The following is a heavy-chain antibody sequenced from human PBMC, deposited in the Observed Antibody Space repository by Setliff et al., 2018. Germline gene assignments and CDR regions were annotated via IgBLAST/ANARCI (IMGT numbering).Heavy chain of an antibody. J-gene: IGHJ4*02. D-gene: IGHD6-13*01. Sequence: PGGSLRLSCAASGFTFDDYGMSWVRQAPGKGLEWVSSISSSSSYIYYADSVKGRFTISRDNAKNSLYLQMNSLRAEDTAVYYCARSPSRPYSSSWYVNWGQGTLVTVSS. CDR1: GFTFDDYG. CDR3: ARSPSRPYSSSWYVN. CDR2: ISSSSSYI. V-gene: IGHV3-21*01.